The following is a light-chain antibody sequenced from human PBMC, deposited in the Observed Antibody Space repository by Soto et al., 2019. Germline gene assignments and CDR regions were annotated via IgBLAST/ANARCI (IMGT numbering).Light chain of an antibody. CDR3: QKYYSYPRT. CDR2: AES. Sequence: AIRMTQSPSSLSAYTGERVTITCRASQGISSYLAWYQQKPGKAPKLLIYAESTLQSGVPSRFSGSGSGTDLTLTISCLQSEDFATYYCQKYYSYPRTFGQGTKVDIK. J-gene: IGKJ1*01. CDR1: QGISSY. V-gene: IGKV1-8*01.